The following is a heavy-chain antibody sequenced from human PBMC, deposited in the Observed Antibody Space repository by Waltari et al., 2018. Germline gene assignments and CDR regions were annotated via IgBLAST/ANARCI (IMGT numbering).Heavy chain of an antibody. V-gene: IGHV1-69*05. CDR1: GGTFSSYA. CDR3: ARGIQQLVSYFDD. Sequence: QVQLVQSGAEVKKPGSSVKVSCKASGGTFSSYAISWVRQAPGQGLEWMGGIMPSFGTATYEQKFQGRVTITKDESTSTAYMELSSLRSEDTAVYYCARGIQQLVSYFDDWGQGTLVTVAS. D-gene: IGHD6-6*01. CDR2: IMPSFGTA. J-gene: IGHJ4*02.